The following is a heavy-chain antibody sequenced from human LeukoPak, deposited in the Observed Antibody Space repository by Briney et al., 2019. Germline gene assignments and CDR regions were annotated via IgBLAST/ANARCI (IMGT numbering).Heavy chain of an antibody. CDR2: ISPSGSAI. CDR3: ARGDDSNDYYFYYYMDV. J-gene: IGHJ6*03. Sequence: GGSLRLSCAASGFTFSDYYMNWIRQAPGQGLERLSYISPSGSAIYYADSVKGRFTISRDNAKNSLYLQMNSLRAEDTAVYYCARGDDSNDYYFYYYMDVWGNGTTVTVSS. D-gene: IGHD4-11*01. CDR1: GFTFSDYY. V-gene: IGHV3-11*04.